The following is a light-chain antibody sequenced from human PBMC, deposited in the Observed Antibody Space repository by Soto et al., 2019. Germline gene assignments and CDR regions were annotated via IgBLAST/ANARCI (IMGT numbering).Light chain of an antibody. V-gene: IGLV2-11*01. Sequence: QCALTPPRSLSGPAGQSVTISCTGTVSDIGAYNYVSWYQQYPGKAPQVVIYDVTERPSGVPARFSGSKSGNTASLTISGLQADDEADYYCCSYAGLSSFGFGTGTKVTVL. CDR2: DVT. CDR1: VSDIGAYNY. CDR3: CSYAGLSSFG. J-gene: IGLJ1*01.